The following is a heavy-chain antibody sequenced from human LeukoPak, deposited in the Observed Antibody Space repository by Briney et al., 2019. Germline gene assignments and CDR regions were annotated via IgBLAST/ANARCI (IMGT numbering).Heavy chain of an antibody. CDR3: ASWGGSSSWHLHYYYMDV. J-gene: IGHJ6*03. D-gene: IGHD6-13*01. Sequence: GASVKVSCKASGGTFSSYAISWVRQAPGQGLEWMGGIIPIFGTANYAQKFQGRVTITADESTSTAYMELSSLRSEDTAVYYCASWGGSSSWHLHYYYMDVWGKGTTVTVSS. CDR2: IIPIFGTA. V-gene: IGHV1-69*13. CDR1: GGTFSSYA.